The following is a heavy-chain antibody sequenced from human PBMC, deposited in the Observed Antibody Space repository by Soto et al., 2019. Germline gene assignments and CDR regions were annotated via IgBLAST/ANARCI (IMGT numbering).Heavy chain of an antibody. CDR1: GGSISSSNW. J-gene: IGHJ4*02. CDR2: IYHSGST. D-gene: IGHD6-6*01. Sequence: SETLSLTCAVSGGSISSSNWWSWVRQPPGKGLEWIGEIYHSGSTNYNPSLKSRVTISVDKSKNQFSLKLSSVTAADTAVYYCARAVYDSSSSGDFDYWGQGTLVTVSS. CDR3: ARAVYDSSSSGDFDY. V-gene: IGHV4-4*02.